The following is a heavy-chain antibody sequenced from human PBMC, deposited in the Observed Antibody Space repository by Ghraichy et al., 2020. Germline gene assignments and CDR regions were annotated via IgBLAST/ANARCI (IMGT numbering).Heavy chain of an antibody. Sequence: GGSLRLSCAASGFTFSSYAMSWVRQAPGKGLEWVSAISGSGGSTYYADSVKGRFTISRDNSKNTLYLQMNSLRAEDTAVYYCAKGGLRFGTRGLDYWGQGTLVTVSS. CDR3: AKGGLRFGTRGLDY. D-gene: IGHD5-12*01. CDR2: ISGSGGST. V-gene: IGHV3-23*01. CDR1: GFTFSSYA. J-gene: IGHJ4*02.